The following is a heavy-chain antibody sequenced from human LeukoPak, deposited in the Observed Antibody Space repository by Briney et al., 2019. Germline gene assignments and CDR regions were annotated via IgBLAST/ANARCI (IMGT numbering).Heavy chain of an antibody. D-gene: IGHD6-13*01. CDR2: INHSGST. CDR3: ARGYSSSWYYYGMDV. J-gene: IGHJ6*02. Sequence: PSETLSLTRAVYGGSFSGYYWSWIRQPPGKGLEWIGEINHSGSTNYNPSLKSRVTISVDTSKNQFSLKLSSVTAADTAVYYCARGYSSSWYYYGMDVWGQGTTVTVSS. V-gene: IGHV4-34*01. CDR1: GGSFSGYY.